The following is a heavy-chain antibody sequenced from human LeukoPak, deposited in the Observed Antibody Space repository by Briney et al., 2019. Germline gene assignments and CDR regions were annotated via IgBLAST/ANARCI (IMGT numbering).Heavy chain of an antibody. D-gene: IGHD6-19*01. CDR2: IYYSGST. V-gene: IGHV4-39*07. Sequence: PSETLSLTCTVSGGSISSSSYYWGWIRQPPGKGLEWIGSIYYSGSTYYNPSLKSRVTISVDTSKNQFSPKLSSVTAADTAVYYCARDTPQAVSGWYFSWFDPWGQGTLVTVSS. J-gene: IGHJ5*02. CDR3: ARDTPQAVSGWYFSWFDP. CDR1: GGSISSSSYY.